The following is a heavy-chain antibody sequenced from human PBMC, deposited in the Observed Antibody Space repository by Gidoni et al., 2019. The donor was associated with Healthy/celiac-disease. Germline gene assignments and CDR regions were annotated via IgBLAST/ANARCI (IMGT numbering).Heavy chain of an antibody. CDR1: GGSISSGGYY. V-gene: IGHV4-31*03. Sequence: QVQLQESGPGLVKPSQTLSLTCTVSGGSISSGGYYWSWIRQHPGKGLEWIGYIYYSGSTYYNPSLKSRVTISVDTSKNQFSLKLSSVTAADTAVYYCARDIRLRLGELSYYYGMDVWGQGTTVTVSS. CDR2: IYYSGST. J-gene: IGHJ6*02. CDR3: ARDIRLRLGELSYYYGMDV. D-gene: IGHD3-16*02.